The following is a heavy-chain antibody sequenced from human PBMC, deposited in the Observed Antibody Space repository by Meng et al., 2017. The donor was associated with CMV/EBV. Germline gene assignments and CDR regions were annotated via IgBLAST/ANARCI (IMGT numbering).Heavy chain of an antibody. CDR1: GYTFTGYY. V-gene: IGHV1-2*02. D-gene: IGHD6-13*01. CDR3: ARGSGIAAAGTFDY. J-gene: IGHJ4*02. Sequence: HVQLVQSGAEVKKPGAPVKVACKASGYTFTGYYMHWVRQAPGQGLEWMGWINPNSGGTNYAQKFQGRVTMTRDTSISTAYMELSRLRSDDTAVYYCARGSGIAAAGTFDYWGQGTLVTVSS. CDR2: INPNSGGT.